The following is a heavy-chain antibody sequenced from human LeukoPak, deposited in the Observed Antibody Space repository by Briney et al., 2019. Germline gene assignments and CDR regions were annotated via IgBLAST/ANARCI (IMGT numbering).Heavy chain of an antibody. Sequence: GGSLRLSCTASGFTFSSYWMHWVRQGPGKGLVWVSRINSDGSSTSYADSVKGRFTISRDNAKNTLYLQMNSLRAEDTAMYYCVTHTWWIKIWGQGTMVTVSS. V-gene: IGHV3-74*01. CDR2: INSDGSST. D-gene: IGHD2-15*01. J-gene: IGHJ3*02. CDR3: VTHTWWIKI. CDR1: GFTFSSYW.